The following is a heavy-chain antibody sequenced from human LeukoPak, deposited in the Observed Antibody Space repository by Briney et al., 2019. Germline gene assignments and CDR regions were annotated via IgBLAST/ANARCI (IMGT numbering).Heavy chain of an antibody. V-gene: IGHV3-74*01. CDR1: GLTFSSYW. J-gene: IGHJ3*02. CDR2: INTDGSST. Sequence: PGGSLRLSCAASGLTFSSYWMHWVRRAPGKGLVWVSRINTDGSSTTYADSVKGRFTISRDNAKNTLYLQMNSLRAEDTAVYYCARVRAATGTYAFDIWGQGTMVTVSS. D-gene: IGHD6-13*01. CDR3: ARVRAATGTYAFDI.